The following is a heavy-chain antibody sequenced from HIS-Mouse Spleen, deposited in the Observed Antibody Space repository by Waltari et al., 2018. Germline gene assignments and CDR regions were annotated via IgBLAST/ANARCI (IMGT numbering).Heavy chain of an antibody. CDR3: ARIAEGYSSGWYAFDY. V-gene: IGHV2-70*15. CDR2: IDWDDDK. CDR1: AFSLSTSGMC. D-gene: IGHD6-19*01. J-gene: IGHJ4*02. Sequence: QVTSRESGPALVKPTQTLTLTCTFSAFSLSTSGMCVSWIRQPPGKALEWLARIDWDDDKYYSTSLKTRLTISKDTSKNQVVLTMTNMDPVDTATYYCARIAEGYSSGWYAFDYWGQGTLVTVSS.